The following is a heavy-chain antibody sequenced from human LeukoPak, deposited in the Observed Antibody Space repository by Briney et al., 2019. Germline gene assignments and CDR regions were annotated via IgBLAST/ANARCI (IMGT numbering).Heavy chain of an antibody. CDR2: ISAYNGNT. V-gene: IGHV1-18*01. J-gene: IGHJ4*02. CDR1: GYTFTTSG. Sequence: ASVKNSCKASGYTFTTSGISWVRQAPGQGLEWMGWISAYNGNTNYAQKLQGRVTMTTDTSTGTAYMELRNLRSDDTAVYYCARALTAVSQWGQGTLVTVSS. CDR3: ARALTAVSQ. D-gene: IGHD4-17*01.